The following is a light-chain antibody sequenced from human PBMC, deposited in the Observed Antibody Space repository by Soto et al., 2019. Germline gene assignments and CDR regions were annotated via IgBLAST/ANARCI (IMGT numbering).Light chain of an antibody. CDR1: SSDVGSYNL. CDR2: EGS. CDR3: CSYAGSSTRVV. J-gene: IGLJ2*01. V-gene: IGLV2-23*01. Sequence: QSALTQPASVSGSPGQSITISCTGTSSDVGSYNLVSWYQQHPGKAPKLMIYEGSKRPSGVSNRFSGSKSGNTASLTISGLQAEDEADYYCCSYAGSSTRVVVGGGTQLTVL.